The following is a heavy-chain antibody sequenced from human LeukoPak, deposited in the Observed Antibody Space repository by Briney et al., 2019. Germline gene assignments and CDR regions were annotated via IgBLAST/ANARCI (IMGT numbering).Heavy chain of an antibody. J-gene: IGHJ4*02. V-gene: IGHV3-23*01. CDR3: AKMPVSYSSGWSTFDY. CDR1: DFTFTIYP. D-gene: IGHD6-19*01. Sequence: GGPRKLSFAPPDFTFTIYPMSGVPQTREKGREGVSDMSGSGVSTYYADSVKGRFTISRDNSKNTLYLQMSTLRAEDTAIYYCAKMPVSYSSGWSTFDYWGQGTLVTVSS. CDR2: MSGSGVST.